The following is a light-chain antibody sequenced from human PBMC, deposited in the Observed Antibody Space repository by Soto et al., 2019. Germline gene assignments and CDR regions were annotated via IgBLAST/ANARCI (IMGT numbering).Light chain of an antibody. Sequence: QLVLTQPPSVSGAPGQRVTISCTGSSSNIGAGYDVHWYQQVPGTAPQLLIYGSSNRPSGVPDRFSGSKSGTSASLAITGLQAEDEADYYCQSFDSSLSGYVFGTGTKLTVL. CDR2: GSS. V-gene: IGLV1-40*01. J-gene: IGLJ1*01. CDR1: SSNIGAGYD. CDR3: QSFDSSLSGYV.